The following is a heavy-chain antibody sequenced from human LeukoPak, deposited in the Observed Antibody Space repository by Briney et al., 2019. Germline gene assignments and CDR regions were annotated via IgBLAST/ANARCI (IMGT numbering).Heavy chain of an antibody. D-gene: IGHD3-9*01. J-gene: IGHJ4*02. Sequence: TLSLTCAVSGGSISSGGYSWSWIRQPPGKGLEWIGYIYHSGSTYYNPSLKSRVTISVDRSKNQFSLKLSSVTAADTAVYYCAGSITISKPLEYYFDYWGQGTLVTVSS. CDR2: IYHSGST. CDR1: GGSISSGGYS. V-gene: IGHV4-30-2*01. CDR3: AGSITISKPLEYYFDY.